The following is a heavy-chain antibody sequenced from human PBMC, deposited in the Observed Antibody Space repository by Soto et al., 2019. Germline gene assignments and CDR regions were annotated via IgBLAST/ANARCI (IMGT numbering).Heavy chain of an antibody. J-gene: IGHJ4*02. Sequence: GGSLRLSCAASGFTFSSYAMHWVRQAPGKGLEYVSAISSNGGSTYYANSVKGRFTISRDNSKNTLYLQMGSLRAEDMAVYYCARDLGGWPDYWGQGTLVTVSS. CDR1: GFTFSSYA. CDR2: ISSNGGST. D-gene: IGHD2-15*01. V-gene: IGHV3-64*01. CDR3: ARDLGGWPDY.